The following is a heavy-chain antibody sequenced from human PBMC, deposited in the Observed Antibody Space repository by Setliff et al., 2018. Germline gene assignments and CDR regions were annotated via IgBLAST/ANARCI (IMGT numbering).Heavy chain of an antibody. CDR1: GYAFITFG. CDR3: AAGITGTTDAFDI. J-gene: IGHJ3*02. Sequence: SVKVSCKTYGYAFITFGMSWVRQAPGQGLEWMGWISPVYGIANYAQKFQGRVTITADESTSTAYMELSSLRSEDTAVYYCAAGITGTTDAFDIWGQGTMVTVSS. V-gene: IGHV1-69*13. D-gene: IGHD1-7*01. CDR2: ISPVYGIA.